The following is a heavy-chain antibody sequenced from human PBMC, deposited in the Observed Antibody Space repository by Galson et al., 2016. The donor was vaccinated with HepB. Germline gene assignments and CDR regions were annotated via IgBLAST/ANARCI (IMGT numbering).Heavy chain of an antibody. Sequence: SLRLSCAASGFAFGSYGMHWVRQAPGKGLEWVAFISYDGSNKYYADSVKGRITISRDNPKNTLYLQMNSLTTADTAVYYCAQGRWSYSNTWSESFGHWGQGSLVTVSS. CDR3: AQGRWSYSNTWSESFGH. V-gene: IGHV3-30*18. CDR2: ISYDGSNK. CDR1: GFAFGSYG. J-gene: IGHJ4*02. D-gene: IGHD4-23*01.